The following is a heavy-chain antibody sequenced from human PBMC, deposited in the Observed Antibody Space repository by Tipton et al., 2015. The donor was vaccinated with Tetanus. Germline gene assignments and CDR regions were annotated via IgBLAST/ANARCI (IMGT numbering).Heavy chain of an antibody. J-gene: IGHJ4*02. V-gene: IGHV3-7*01. CDR1: GFSFGDHW. D-gene: IGHD5-12*01. CDR2: IKQDGSEK. CDR3: AREGRGYGGRLNDY. Sequence: GSLRLSCAASGFSFGDHWMSWVRQVPGKGLEWVANIKQDGSEKYYVDSVKGRFTISRDNAKNSLHLQMNSLRDEDTAVYYCAREGRGYGGRLNDYWGQGTLITVSS.